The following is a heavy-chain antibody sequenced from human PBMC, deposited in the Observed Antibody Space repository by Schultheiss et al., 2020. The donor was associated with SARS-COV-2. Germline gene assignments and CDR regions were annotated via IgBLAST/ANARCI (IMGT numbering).Heavy chain of an antibody. D-gene: IGHD2-2*01. CDR1: GYTFTSYA. Sequence: ASVKVSCKASGYTFTSYAMHWVLQAPGQRLEWMGWINAGNGNTKYSQKFQGRVTITRDTSASTAYMELSSLRSEDTAVYYCARDVLAEVCSSTSCQYYYYMDVWGKGTTVTVSS. CDR3: ARDVLAEVCSSTSCQYYYYMDV. V-gene: IGHV1-3*01. CDR2: INAGNGNT. J-gene: IGHJ6*03.